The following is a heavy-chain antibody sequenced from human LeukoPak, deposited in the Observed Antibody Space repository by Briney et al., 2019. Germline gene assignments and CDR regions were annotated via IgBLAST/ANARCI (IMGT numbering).Heavy chain of an antibody. V-gene: IGHV3-30*04. CDR2: ISYDGSNK. CDR3: ASPYYYDSSGYYLDY. Sequence: GGSLRLSCAASGFTFSIYAMHWVRQAPGKGLEWVAVISYDGSNKYYADSVKGRFTISRDNSKNTLYLQMNSLRAEDTAVYYCASPYYYDSSGYYLDYWGQGTLVTVSS. CDR1: GFTFSIYA. D-gene: IGHD3-22*01. J-gene: IGHJ4*02.